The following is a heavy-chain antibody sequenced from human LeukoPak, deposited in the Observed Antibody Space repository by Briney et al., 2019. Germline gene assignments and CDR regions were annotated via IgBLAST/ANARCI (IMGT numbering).Heavy chain of an antibody. CDR1: GFTLRSYD. V-gene: IGHV3-13*01. J-gene: IGHJ4*02. Sequence: GGSLRLSCAASGFTLRSYDMQWVRQSMEKGLEWVAAIGTAGDTYYPGSAKGRFSVSRENAKNSLYLHMNSLRAGDTAVYYCARMVFDSSGHYYFDHWGQGTLVTVSS. CDR2: IGTAGDT. D-gene: IGHD3-22*01. CDR3: ARMVFDSSGHYYFDH.